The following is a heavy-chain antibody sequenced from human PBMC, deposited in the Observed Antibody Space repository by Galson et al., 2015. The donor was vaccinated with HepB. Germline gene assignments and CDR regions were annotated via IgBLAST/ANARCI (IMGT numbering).Heavy chain of an antibody. CDR1: GFTFSDYY. Sequence: SLRLSCEASGFTFSDYYMNWIRQAPGKGLEWVSHISSSSDYTKYADTVQGRFTIARDNATNSPYIQMNSLRAEDTAVYYCARSLTGRDNWFHLWGQGTLVTVSS. J-gene: IGHJ5*02. V-gene: IGHV3-11*06. CDR3: ARSLTGRDNWFHL. CDR2: ISSSSDYT. D-gene: IGHD3-10*01.